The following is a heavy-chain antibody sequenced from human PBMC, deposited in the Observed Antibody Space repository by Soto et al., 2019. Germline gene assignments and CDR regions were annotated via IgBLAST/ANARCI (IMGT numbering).Heavy chain of an antibody. CDR2: INRDGSKK. J-gene: IGHJ3*02. CDR3: ARDVSPGSSSLYLDAFDI. CDR1: GFTLSAYW. V-gene: IGHV3-7*05. Sequence: EVQLEESGGDLVQPGGSLRLSCAASGFTLSAYWMTWVRQAPGKGLEWVANINRDGSKKCYLDSVRGRFTISRDNVGNSLYLHMDSLRADHTALYYCARDVSPGSSSLYLDAFDIWGQGTMVTVSS. D-gene: IGHD6-13*01.